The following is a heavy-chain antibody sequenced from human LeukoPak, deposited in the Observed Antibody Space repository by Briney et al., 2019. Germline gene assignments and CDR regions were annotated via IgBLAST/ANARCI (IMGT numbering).Heavy chain of an antibody. CDR2: INPRGST. V-gene: IGHV4-34*01. CDR3: ARRRLGYYFDY. Sequence: SETLSLTCGVYGGSFSGYYWSWIRQPPGKGLEWIGEINPRGSTNYNPSLRSRVTLSADTSKNQFSLTLNSVTAADTAVYYCARRRLGYYFDYWGQGTLVTVSS. D-gene: IGHD5-24*01. J-gene: IGHJ4*02. CDR1: GGSFSGYY.